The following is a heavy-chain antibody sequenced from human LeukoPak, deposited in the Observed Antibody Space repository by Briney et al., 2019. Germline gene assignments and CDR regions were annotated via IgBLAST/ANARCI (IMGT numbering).Heavy chain of an antibody. D-gene: IGHD4-11*01. CDR2: SHYSGST. J-gene: IGHJ6*03. CDR3: AGVAAPTYYFYYYMDV. CDR1: GGSISGYNYY. Sequence: SETLSLTCTVSGGSISGYNYYWGWIRQPPGKGLEWIGSSHYSGSTSYTPSLKSRVTISVDTSMNQFSLKLTSVTAADTAVYYCAGVAAPTYYFYYYMDVWGKGTTVTVSS. V-gene: IGHV4-39*07.